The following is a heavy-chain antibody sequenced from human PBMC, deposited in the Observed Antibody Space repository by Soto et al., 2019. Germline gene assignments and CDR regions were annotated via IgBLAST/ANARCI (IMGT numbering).Heavy chain of an antibody. J-gene: IGHJ5*02. CDR3: ARAVDGIVLVPAAMPDWFDP. V-gene: IGHV1-46*01. CDR1: GYTFTSYY. Sequence: ASVKVSCKASGYTFTSYYMHWVRQAPGQGLEWTGIINPSGGSTSYAQKFQGRVTMTRDTSTSTVYMELSSLRSEDTAVYYCARAVDGIVLVPAAMPDWFDPWGQ. D-gene: IGHD2-2*01. CDR2: INPSGGST.